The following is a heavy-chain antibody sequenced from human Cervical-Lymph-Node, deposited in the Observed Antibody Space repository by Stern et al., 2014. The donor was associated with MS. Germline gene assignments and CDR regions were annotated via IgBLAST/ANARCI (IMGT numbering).Heavy chain of an antibody. J-gene: IGHJ4*02. V-gene: IGHV3-30*18. D-gene: IGHD3-10*01. CDR3: VKRGITEVRGVRLGDY. CDR1: GFTFSSYG. Sequence: QMQLVQSGGGVVQPGRSLRLTCTVSGFTFSSYGLHWVRQGPGQGMEWVSVISYDGSDTYYAESVKGRFTISRDNSKNTLYLEMRSLRPEDTAVYYCVKRGITEVRGVRLGDYWGPGTLVIVSS. CDR2: ISYDGSDT.